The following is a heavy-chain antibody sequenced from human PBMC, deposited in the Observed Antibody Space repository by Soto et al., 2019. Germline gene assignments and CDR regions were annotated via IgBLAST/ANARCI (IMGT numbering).Heavy chain of an antibody. Sequence: SKTLSLASTVSGGSIGSYYWSWIRLSPGKGLEWIGYIYYSGSTYYNPSLKSRVTISVDTSKNQFSLKLSSVTAADTAVYYCARVTVSITMVRGIYGMDVWGQGTTVTVSS. CDR2: IYYSGST. CDR1: GGSIGSYY. V-gene: IGHV4-59*06. J-gene: IGHJ6*02. D-gene: IGHD3-10*01. CDR3: ARVTVSITMVRGIYGMDV.